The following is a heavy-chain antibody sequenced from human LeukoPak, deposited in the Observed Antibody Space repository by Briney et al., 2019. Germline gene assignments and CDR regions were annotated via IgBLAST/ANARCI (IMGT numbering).Heavy chain of an antibody. D-gene: IGHD3-22*01. CDR2: IYYSGTT. CDR3: ATPARYYDSSGYFYHY. V-gene: IGHV4-39*01. J-gene: IGHJ4*02. CDR1: GGSISSSSYY. Sequence: SETLSLTCAVSGGSISSSSYYWAWIRQPPGKGLEWMGSIYYSGTTYYNPSLKSRVTISLDTFKNQFSLQLSSVTAADTAVYYCATPARYYDSSGYFYHYWGQGTLVTVSS.